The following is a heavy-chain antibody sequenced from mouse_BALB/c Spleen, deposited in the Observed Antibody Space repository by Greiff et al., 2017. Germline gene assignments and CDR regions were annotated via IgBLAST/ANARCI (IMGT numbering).Heavy chain of an antibody. CDR2: INPGSSTI. D-gene: IGHD2-14*01. Sequence: EVKLVESGGGLVQPGGSLNLSCAASGFDFSRYWMSWARQAPGKGQEWIGEINPGSSTINYTPSLKDKFIISRDNAKNTLYLQMSKVRSEDTALYYCARRGDRYDGYAMDYWGQGTSVTVSS. J-gene: IGHJ4*01. CDR3: ARRGDRYDGYAMDY. CDR1: GFDFSRYW. V-gene: IGHV4-2*02.